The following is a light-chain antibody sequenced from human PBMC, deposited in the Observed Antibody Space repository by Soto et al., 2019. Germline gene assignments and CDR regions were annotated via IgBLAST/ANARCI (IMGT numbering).Light chain of an antibody. J-gene: IGKJ4*01. Sequence: DIVLTQSPATLSLSPGESATLSCRASQSVTSYLAWFQQKPGQAPRLLIYDASNTATGIPARFSGSGSGTDFTLTISSLEPEDFAVYYCLQRSSWPFTFGGGTRVEIK. V-gene: IGKV3-11*01. CDR1: QSVTSY. CDR3: LQRSSWPFT. CDR2: DAS.